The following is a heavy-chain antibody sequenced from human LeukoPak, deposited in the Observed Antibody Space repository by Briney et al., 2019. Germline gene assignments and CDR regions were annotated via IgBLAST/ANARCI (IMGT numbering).Heavy chain of an antibody. CDR1: GDSISGYY. CDR2: IHTSGST. Sequence: LSESLSLTCTVSGDSISGYYWNWSRQPAGKGLEWIGRIHTSGSTDYNPSRKSRSSMSLDTSKNQSSLKLNSVTAADTAVYYCARAPEGHSSAWYDYCGQRAILADSS. D-gene: IGHD6-19*01. J-gene: IGHJ4*02. CDR3: ARAPEGHSSAWYDY. V-gene: IGHV4-4*07.